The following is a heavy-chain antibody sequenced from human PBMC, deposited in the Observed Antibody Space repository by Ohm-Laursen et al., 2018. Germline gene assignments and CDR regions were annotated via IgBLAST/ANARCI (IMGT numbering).Heavy chain of an antibody. V-gene: IGHV3-73*01. Sequence: SLRLSCAASGFTFSSYSMNWVRQAPGKGLEWVGRIRSRTNSYATTYSASVKGRFTISRDDSKNTAYLQMNSLKTEDTAVYYCTRQPYDADAFDIWGLGTMVTVSS. D-gene: IGHD3-22*01. CDR2: IRSRTNSYAT. J-gene: IGHJ3*02. CDR1: GFTFSSYS. CDR3: TRQPYDADAFDI.